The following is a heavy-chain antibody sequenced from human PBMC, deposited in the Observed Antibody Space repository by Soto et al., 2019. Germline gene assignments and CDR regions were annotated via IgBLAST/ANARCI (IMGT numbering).Heavy chain of an antibody. CDR3: ARGDWGYCGGGSCHNPDY. CDR1: GFTFSSYG. Sequence: QVQLVESGGGVVQPGRSLRLSCAASGFTFSSYGMHWVRQAPGKGLEWVAVIWYDGSNKYYADSVKGRFTISRDNSKNTXXLQMNSLRAEDTAVYYCARGDWGYCGGGSCHNPDYWGQGTLVTVSS. V-gene: IGHV3-33*01. J-gene: IGHJ4*02. CDR2: IWYDGSNK. D-gene: IGHD2-15*01.